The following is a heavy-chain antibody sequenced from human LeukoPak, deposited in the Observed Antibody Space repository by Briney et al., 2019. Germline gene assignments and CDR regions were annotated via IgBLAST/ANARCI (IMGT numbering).Heavy chain of an antibody. V-gene: IGHV3-30*04. CDR1: GFTFSTYA. D-gene: IGHD2-15*01. Sequence: GGSLRLSCAASGFTFSTYAMHWVRQAPGKGLEWVAVISYDGSSKYYADSVKGRFTISRDSSKNTLYLQMDSLRAGDAAVYYCAKAPVTTCRGAFCYPFDYWGLGTLVTVSS. CDR3: AKAPVTTCRGAFCYPFDY. J-gene: IGHJ4*02. CDR2: ISYDGSSK.